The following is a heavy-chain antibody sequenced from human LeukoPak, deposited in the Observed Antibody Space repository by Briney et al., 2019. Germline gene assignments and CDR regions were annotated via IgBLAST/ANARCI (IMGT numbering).Heavy chain of an antibody. D-gene: IGHD2-2*01. V-gene: IGHV3-23*01. CDR3: AKDRRGCSSTSCYYRFDY. J-gene: IGHJ4*02. CDR1: GFTFSSYA. Sequence: GGSLRLSCAASGFTFSSYAMSWVRQAPGKGLGWVSAISDSGGSTYYADSVKGRFTISRDNSKNTVYLQMNSLRAEDTAVYYCAKDRRGCSSTSCYYRFDYWGQGTLVTVSS. CDR2: ISDSGGST.